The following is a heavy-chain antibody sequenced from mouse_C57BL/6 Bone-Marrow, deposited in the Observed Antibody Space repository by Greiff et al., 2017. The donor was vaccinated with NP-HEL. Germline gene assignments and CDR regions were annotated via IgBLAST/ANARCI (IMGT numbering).Heavy chain of an antibody. Sequence: ESGPGLVKPSQSLSLTCSVTGYSITSGYYWNWIRQFPGNKLEWMGYISYDGSNNYNPSLKNRISITRYTSKNQFFLKLNSVTTEETATYYGARDGNYGYWYFDVWGTGTTVTVSS. D-gene: IGHD2-1*01. J-gene: IGHJ1*03. V-gene: IGHV3-6*01. CDR2: ISYDGSN. CDR3: ARDGNYGYWYFDV. CDR1: GYSITSGYY.